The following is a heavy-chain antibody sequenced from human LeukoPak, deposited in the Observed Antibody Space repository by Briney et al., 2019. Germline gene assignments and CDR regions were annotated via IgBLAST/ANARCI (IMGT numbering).Heavy chain of an antibody. J-gene: IGHJ6*03. Sequence: PGGSLRLSCAASGFTFSSYSMNWVRQAPGKGLEWVSYISSSSSTIYYADSVKGRFTISRDNAKNSLYLQMNSLRAEDTAVYYCARVYSSSWYYYYYYMDVWGKGTTVTVSS. V-gene: IGHV3-48*04. CDR2: ISSSSSTI. CDR3: ARVYSSSWYYYYYYMDV. D-gene: IGHD6-13*01. CDR1: GFTFSSYS.